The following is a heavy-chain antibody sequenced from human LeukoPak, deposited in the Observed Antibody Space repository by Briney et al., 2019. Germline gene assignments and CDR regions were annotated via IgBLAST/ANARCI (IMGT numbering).Heavy chain of an antibody. D-gene: IGHD3-10*01. CDR2: MNPNRGNT. Sequence: GASVKVSCKASGYTFISYDINWVRQATGQGLEWMAWMNPNRGNTGYAQKFQGRVTMTRNTSISTAYMELSSLRSEHTAIYYCARGYYYTSGSQYYFDYWGQGTLVTVSS. CDR3: ARGYYYTSGSQYYFDY. J-gene: IGHJ4*02. CDR1: GYTFISYD. V-gene: IGHV1-8*01.